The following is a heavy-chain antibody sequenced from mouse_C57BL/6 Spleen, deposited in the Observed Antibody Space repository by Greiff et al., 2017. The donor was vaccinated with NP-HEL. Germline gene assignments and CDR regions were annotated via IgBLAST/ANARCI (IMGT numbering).Heavy chain of an antibody. D-gene: IGHD2-5*01. CDR3: ARSNLNYSSYVWFAY. Sequence: EVQVVESGGGLVKPGGSLKLSCAASGFTFSDYGMHWVRQAPEKGLEWVAYISSGSSTIYSADTVKGRFTISRDNAKNTLFLQMTSLRSKDTAMYYCARSNLNYSSYVWFAYWGKGTLVTVSA. J-gene: IGHJ3*01. CDR2: ISSGSSTI. V-gene: IGHV5-17*01. CDR1: GFTFSDYG.